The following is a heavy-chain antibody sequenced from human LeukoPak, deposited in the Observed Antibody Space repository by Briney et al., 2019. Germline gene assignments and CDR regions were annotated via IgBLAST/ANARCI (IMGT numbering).Heavy chain of an antibody. D-gene: IGHD5/OR15-5a*01. V-gene: IGHV3-64*02. Sequence: PGGSLRLSCAASGFTFSSHAMHWVRQAPGKGLEYVSAINANGRSTYYADSVKGRFTISRDNSKTTLYLQMGSLRTEDTAVYYCARERYSVNDYDAFDIWGQGTMVTVSS. CDR2: INANGRST. CDR1: GFTFSSHA. CDR3: ARERYSVNDYDAFDI. J-gene: IGHJ3*02.